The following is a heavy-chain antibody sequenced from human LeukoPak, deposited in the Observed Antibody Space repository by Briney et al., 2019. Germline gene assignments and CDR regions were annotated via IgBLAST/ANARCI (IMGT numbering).Heavy chain of an antibody. CDR3: ARDRRITMVRGVINWFDP. J-gene: IGHJ5*02. CDR2: INPYSGGT. CDR1: GYTFTGYY. D-gene: IGHD3-10*01. V-gene: IGHV1-2*02. Sequence: VASVKVSCKASGYTFTGYYMHWVRQAPGQGLEWMGWINPYSGGTNYAQKLQGRVTMTTDTSTSTAYMELRSLRSDDTAVYYCARDRRITMVRGVINWFDPWGQGTLVTVSS.